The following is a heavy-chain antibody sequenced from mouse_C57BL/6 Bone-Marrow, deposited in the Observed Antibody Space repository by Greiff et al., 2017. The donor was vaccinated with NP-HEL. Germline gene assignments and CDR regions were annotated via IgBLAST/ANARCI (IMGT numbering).Heavy chain of an antibody. J-gene: IGHJ1*03. V-gene: IGHV1-64*01. CDR3: ARYGNYVWYFDV. CDR1: GYTFTSYW. D-gene: IGHD2-1*01. CDR2: IHPNSGST. Sequence: QVQLQQPGAELVKPGASVKLSCKASGYTFTSYWMHWVKQRPGQGLEWIGMIHPNSGSTNYNEKFKSKATLTVDKSSSTAYMQLSSLTSEDAAVYYCARYGNYVWYFDVWGTGTTVTVSS.